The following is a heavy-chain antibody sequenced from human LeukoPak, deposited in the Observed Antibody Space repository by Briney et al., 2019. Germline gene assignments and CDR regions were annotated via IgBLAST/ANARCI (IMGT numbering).Heavy chain of an antibody. Sequence: PGRSLRLSCAASGFTFSSYGMHWVRQAPGKGLEWVTIIWSDGSNKYYADSVKGRFTTSRDNSKNTLYLQMNSLRAEDTAVYYCARTPSVYYGSGNYFDYWGQGTLVTVSS. D-gene: IGHD3-10*01. CDR3: ARTPSVYYGSGNYFDY. CDR1: GFTFSSYG. CDR2: IWSDGSNK. J-gene: IGHJ4*02. V-gene: IGHV3-33*01.